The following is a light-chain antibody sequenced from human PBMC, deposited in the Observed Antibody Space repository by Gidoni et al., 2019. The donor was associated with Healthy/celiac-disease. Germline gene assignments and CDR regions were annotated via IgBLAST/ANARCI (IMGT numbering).Light chain of an antibody. CDR3: QQYVRSPPT. CDR2: GAS. Sequence: ESELTQSPGTLSLSPGERATLSCRASQSVSSSYLAWYQQKPGQAPRLLIYGASSRATGIPDRFSGSGSGTDFTLTISRLEPEDFAVYYCQQYVRSPPTFGQGTKVEIK. V-gene: IGKV3-20*01. J-gene: IGKJ1*01. CDR1: QSVSSSY.